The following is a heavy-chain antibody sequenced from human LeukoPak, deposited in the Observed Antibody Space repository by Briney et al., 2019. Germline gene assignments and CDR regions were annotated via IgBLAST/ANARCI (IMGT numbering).Heavy chain of an antibody. J-gene: IGHJ4*02. CDR2: ISAYNGNT. CDR1: GYTFTSYG. D-gene: IGHD3-3*01. Sequence: PGASVKVSCKASGYTFTSYGISWVRQAPGQGLEWMGWISAYNGNTNYAQKLQGRVTMTTDTSTSTAYMELRSLRSDDTAVYYCARVLYDFWSGYTLDYWGQGTLVTVSS. CDR3: ARVLYDFWSGYTLDY. V-gene: IGHV1-18*01.